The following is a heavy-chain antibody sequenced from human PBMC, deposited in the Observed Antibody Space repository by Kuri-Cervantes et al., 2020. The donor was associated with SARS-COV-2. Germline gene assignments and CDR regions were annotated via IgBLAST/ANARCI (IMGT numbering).Heavy chain of an antibody. CDR2: ISSSGSTI. Sequence: GESLKISCAASGFTFSSYEMNWVRQAPGKGLEWVSYISSSGSTIYYADSVKGRFTISRDNAKNSLYLQMNSLRAEDTAVDYCVRDGDHWNYDYWGQGTLVTVSS. CDR3: VRDGDHWNYDY. V-gene: IGHV3-48*03. D-gene: IGHD1-1*01. CDR1: GFTFSSYE. J-gene: IGHJ4*02.